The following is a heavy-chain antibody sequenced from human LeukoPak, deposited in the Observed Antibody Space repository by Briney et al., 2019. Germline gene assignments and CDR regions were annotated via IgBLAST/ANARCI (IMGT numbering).Heavy chain of an antibody. D-gene: IGHD1-26*01. Sequence: GGSLRLSCAASGFNFIGHNMNWVRQAPGKGLEWVSFVSISSGTIYYADSVKGRFTISRDNAQNSLYLQMNSLRAEDTAIYYCVRDRGTYRPIDYWGQGTLVTVSS. J-gene: IGHJ4*02. CDR3: VRDRGTYRPIDY. V-gene: IGHV3-48*04. CDR1: GFNFIGHN. CDR2: VSISSGTI.